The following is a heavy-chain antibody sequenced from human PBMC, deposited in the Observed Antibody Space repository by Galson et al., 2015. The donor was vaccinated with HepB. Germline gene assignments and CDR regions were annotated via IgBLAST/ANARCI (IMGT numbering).Heavy chain of an antibody. V-gene: IGHV1-2*02. Sequence: SVKVSCKASGSTFTSYGISWVRQAPGQGLEWMGWINPNSGGTNYAQKFQGRVTMTRDTSISTAYMELSRLRSDDTAVYYCARVRYDYVWGSYRYYYYYGMDVWGQGTTVTVSS. D-gene: IGHD3-16*02. CDR1: GSTFTSYG. J-gene: IGHJ6*02. CDR2: INPNSGGT. CDR3: ARVRYDYVWGSYRYYYYYGMDV.